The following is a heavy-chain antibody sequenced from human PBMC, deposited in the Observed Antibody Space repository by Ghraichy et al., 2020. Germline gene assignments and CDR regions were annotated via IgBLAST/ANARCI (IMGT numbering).Heavy chain of an antibody. D-gene: IGHD3-3*01. V-gene: IGHV3-23*01. CDR1: GLTFSNYA. CDR3: AKDWQPFGVAKSY. CDR2: ISGSGGDT. J-gene: IGHJ4*02. Sequence: GGSLRLSCAASGLTFSNYAMSWVRQAPGKGLEWVSSISGSGGDTYYADSVKGRFTVSRDNSKNTLFLQMNSLRAEDTAVYYCAKDWQPFGVAKSYWGQGTLVTVSS.